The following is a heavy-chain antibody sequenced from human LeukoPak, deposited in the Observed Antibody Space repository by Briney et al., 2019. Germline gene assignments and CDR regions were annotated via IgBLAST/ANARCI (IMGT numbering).Heavy chain of an antibody. CDR2: IYYSGST. D-gene: IGHD3-22*01. V-gene: IGHV4-39*07. CDR1: GGSISSNSYY. CDR3: ARDPWGVDSSGYYYDY. Sequence: SETLSLTCAVSGGSISSNSYYWGWIRQPPGKGLEWIGSIYYSGSTYYNPSLKSRVTISVDTSKNQFSLKLSSVTAADTAVYYCARDPWGVDSSGYYYDYWGQGTLVTVSS. J-gene: IGHJ4*02.